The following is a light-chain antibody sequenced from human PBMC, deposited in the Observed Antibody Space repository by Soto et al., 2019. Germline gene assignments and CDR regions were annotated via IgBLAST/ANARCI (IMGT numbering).Light chain of an antibody. V-gene: IGKV3D-7*01. J-gene: IGKJ2*02. CDR2: GAS. Sequence: PGERVTLSCRASQSVSSSYLTWYQQKPGQAPRLLIYGASTRATGIPARFSGSGSGTDFTLTISSLQPEDFAVYYCQQDYNTGTFGQGTKLEIK. CDR1: QSVSSSY. CDR3: QQDYNTGT.